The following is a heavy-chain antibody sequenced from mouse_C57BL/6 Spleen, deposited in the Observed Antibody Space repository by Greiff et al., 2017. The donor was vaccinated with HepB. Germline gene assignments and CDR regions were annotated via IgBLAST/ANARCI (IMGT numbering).Heavy chain of an antibody. V-gene: IGHV1-69*01. J-gene: IGHJ3*01. Sequence: VQLQQPGAELVMPGASVKLSCKASGYTFTSYWMHWVKQRHGQGLEWIGEIDPSDRYTNYNQKFKGKCTLTLDKSTSTAYMQLSSLTYEHSSVYYCAIIIYHAWFAYCGQGTLVTVPA. D-gene: IGHD2-1*01. CDR1: GYTFTSYW. CDR3: AIIIYHAWFAY. CDR2: IDPSDRYT.